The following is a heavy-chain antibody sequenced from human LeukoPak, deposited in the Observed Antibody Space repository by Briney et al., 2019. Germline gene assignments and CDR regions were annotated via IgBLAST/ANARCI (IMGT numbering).Heavy chain of an antibody. J-gene: IGHJ6*02. D-gene: IGHD2-2*01. CDR3: ARDSPSIVVVPAAMGEDYYYYYGMDV. Sequence: ASVKVSCKASGYTFTGYYMHWVRQAPGQGLEWMGWINPNSGGTNYAQKFQGRVTMTRDMSISTAYMELSRLRSDDTAVYYCARDSPSIVVVPAAMGEDYYYYYGMDVWGQGTTVTVSS. CDR1: GYTFTGYY. CDR2: INPNSGGT. V-gene: IGHV1-2*02.